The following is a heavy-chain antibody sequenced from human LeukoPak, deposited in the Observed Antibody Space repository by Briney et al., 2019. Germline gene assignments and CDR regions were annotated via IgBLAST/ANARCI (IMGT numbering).Heavy chain of an antibody. Sequence: GGSLRLSSAASGFTFSDYYMSWIRQAPGKGLEWVSYISSSGSTIYYADSVKGRFTISRDNAKNSLYLQMNSLRAEDTAVYYCARDAPCYGVGSTAIAVAGTAGGHYYYGMDAWGQGTTVTVSS. CDR2: ISSSGSTI. CDR3: ARDAPCYGVGSTAIAVAGTAGGHYYYGMDA. J-gene: IGHJ6*02. CDR1: GFTFSDYY. V-gene: IGHV3-11*01. D-gene: IGHD6-19*01.